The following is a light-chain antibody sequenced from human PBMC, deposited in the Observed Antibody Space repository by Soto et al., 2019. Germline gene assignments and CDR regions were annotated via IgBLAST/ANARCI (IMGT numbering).Light chain of an antibody. CDR1: QYINTR. CDR2: QTS. J-gene: IGKJ5*01. Sequence: EIVLPQSPATLSSFPGDRVTLSCRASQYINTRLAWYQHRPGQAPRLLIYQTSIRAAGIPARFSGSGSGTEFTLTISSLQSEDFAVYYCQQYNNWRITFGQGTRLEIK. CDR3: QQYNNWRIT. V-gene: IGKV3D-15*01.